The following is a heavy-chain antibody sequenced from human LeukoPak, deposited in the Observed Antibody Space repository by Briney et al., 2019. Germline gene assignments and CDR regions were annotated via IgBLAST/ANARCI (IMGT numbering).Heavy chain of an antibody. CDR3: ARDHPPDDYVWRSYRPDWYFDL. CDR1: GGTFSSYA. CDR2: IIPIFGTA. D-gene: IGHD3-16*02. J-gene: IGHJ2*01. V-gene: IGHV1-69*13. Sequence: SVKVSCKASGGTFSSYAISWVRQAPGQGLEWMGAIIPIFGTANYAQKFQGRVTITADESTSTAYMELSSLRSEDTAVYYCARDHPPDDYVWRSYRPDWYFDLWGRGTLVTVSS.